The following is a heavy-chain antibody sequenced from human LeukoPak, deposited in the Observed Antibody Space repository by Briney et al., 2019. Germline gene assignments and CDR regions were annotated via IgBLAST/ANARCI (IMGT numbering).Heavy chain of an antibody. V-gene: IGHV4-39*01. Sequence: SETLSLTCTVSGDSISSSSYYWGWIRQPPGKGLEWIGSMYYSGSTYYNPSLKSRVTISVDTSKNQFSLKLSSVTAADTAVYYCARHGGQYGAAAGRGPYYFDYWGQGTLVTVSS. D-gene: IGHD6-13*01. CDR2: MYYSGST. J-gene: IGHJ4*02. CDR3: ARHGGQYGAAAGRGPYYFDY. CDR1: GDSISSSSYY.